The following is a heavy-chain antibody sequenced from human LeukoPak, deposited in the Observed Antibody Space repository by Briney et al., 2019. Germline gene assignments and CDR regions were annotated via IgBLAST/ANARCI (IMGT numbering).Heavy chain of an antibody. CDR3: ARASGPFDY. CDR1: GFTFSSYG. V-gene: IGHV3-30*03. Sequence: GGSLRLSCAAPGFTFSSYGVHWVRQAPGKGLEWVAVISYDGSNKYYADSVKGRFTISRDNSKNTLYLQMNSLRAEDTAAYYCARASGPFDYWGQGTLVTVSS. J-gene: IGHJ4*02. CDR2: ISYDGSNK.